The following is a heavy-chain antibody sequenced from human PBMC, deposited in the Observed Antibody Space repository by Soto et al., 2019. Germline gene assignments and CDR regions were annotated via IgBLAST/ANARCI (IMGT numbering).Heavy chain of an antibody. D-gene: IGHD5-18*01. CDR3: ARPGAPTDTVVYDF. CDR1: GYSFANYW. V-gene: IGHV5-51*01. J-gene: IGHJ4*02. CDR2: IYPGDSET. Sequence: GESLNISCKASGYSFANYWIGWVCQKPGKGLEWMGVIYPGDSETTYSPSFEGQVIISVDRSRGTAFLEWSSLKASDTAMYYCARPGAPTDTVVYDFWGQGTQVTV.